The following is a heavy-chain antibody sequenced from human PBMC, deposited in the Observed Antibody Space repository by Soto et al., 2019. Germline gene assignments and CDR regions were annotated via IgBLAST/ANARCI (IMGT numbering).Heavy chain of an antibody. V-gene: IGHV3-30-3*01. J-gene: IGHJ4*02. Sequence: GGSLRLSCAASGFTFSSYAMHWVRQAPGKGLEWVAVISYDGSNKYYADSVKGRFTISRDNSKNTMYLQMNSLRAEDTAVYYCAGYPEDIVVVVAAPNWGQGTLVTVSS. CDR1: GFTFSSYA. CDR2: ISYDGSNK. CDR3: AGYPEDIVVVVAAPN. D-gene: IGHD2-15*01.